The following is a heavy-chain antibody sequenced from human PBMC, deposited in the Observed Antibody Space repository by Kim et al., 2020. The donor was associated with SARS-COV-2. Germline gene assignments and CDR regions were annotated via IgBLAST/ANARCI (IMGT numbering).Heavy chain of an antibody. J-gene: IGHJ4*02. CDR3: ARDNGEYYDSSGYSDY. V-gene: IGHV3-33*01. CDR1: GFTFSSYG. CDR2: IWYDGSNK. Sequence: GGSLRLSCAASGFTFSSYGMHWVRQAPGKGLEWVAVIWYDGSNKYYADSVKGRFTISRDNSKNTLYLQMNSLRAEDTAVYYCARDNGEYYDSSGYSDYWGQGTLVTVSS. D-gene: IGHD3-22*01.